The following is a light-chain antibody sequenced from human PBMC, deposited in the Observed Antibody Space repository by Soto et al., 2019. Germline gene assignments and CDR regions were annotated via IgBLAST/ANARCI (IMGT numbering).Light chain of an antibody. J-gene: IGLJ3*02. V-gene: IGLV6-57*01. Sequence: NFMLTQPPSVSESPGKTVIISCTRSSGSISSNYVQWYQQRPGSSPTTVIYEDNQRPSWVHDRFYGSIDSSSNSASLTISGVETEDEAEEFCQSYDATNQVFGGGTKLT. CDR3: QSYDATNQV. CDR2: EDN. CDR1: SGSISSNY.